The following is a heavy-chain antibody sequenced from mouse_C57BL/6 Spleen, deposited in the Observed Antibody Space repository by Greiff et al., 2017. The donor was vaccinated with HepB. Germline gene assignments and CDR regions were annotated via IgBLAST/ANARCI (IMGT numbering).Heavy chain of an antibody. CDR2: ISSGSSTI. D-gene: IGHD2-5*01. CDR1: GFTFSDYG. Sequence: DVKLVESGGGLVKPGGSLKLSCAASGFTFSDYGMHWVRQAPEKGLEWVAYISSGSSTIYYADTVKGRFTISRDNAKNTLFLQMTSLRSEDTAMYYCARQDYSNAFDYWGQGTTLTVSS. V-gene: IGHV5-17*01. J-gene: IGHJ2*01. CDR3: ARQDYSNAFDY.